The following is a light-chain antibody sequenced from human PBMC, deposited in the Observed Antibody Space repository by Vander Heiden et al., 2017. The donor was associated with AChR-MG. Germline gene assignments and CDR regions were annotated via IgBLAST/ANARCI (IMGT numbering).Light chain of an antibody. CDR1: SGDVGAYNF. Sequence: QSALTQPRSVSGSPGQSVTISCTGTSGDVGAYNFVSWYQQHPGNAPKLMVYDVNKRPSGVPDRFSGSTSGNTASLTISGLQAEDEADYYCCSFANTYTWVFGGGTNLTVL. CDR3: CSFANTYTWV. J-gene: IGLJ2*01. V-gene: IGLV2-11*01. CDR2: DVN.